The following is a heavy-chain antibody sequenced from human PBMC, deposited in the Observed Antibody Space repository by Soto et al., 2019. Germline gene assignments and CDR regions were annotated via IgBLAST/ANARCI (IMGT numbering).Heavy chain of an antibody. Sequence: PGGSLRLSCAASGFTFSSYAMSWVRQAPGKGLEWVSAISGSGGSTYYADSVKGRFTISRDNSKNTLYLQMNSLRAEDTAVYYCAKMDGTVVVPAADFAPWGQGTLVTVSS. D-gene: IGHD2-2*01. CDR2: ISGSGGST. V-gene: IGHV3-23*01. J-gene: IGHJ5*02. CDR1: GFTFSSYA. CDR3: AKMDGTVVVPAADFAP.